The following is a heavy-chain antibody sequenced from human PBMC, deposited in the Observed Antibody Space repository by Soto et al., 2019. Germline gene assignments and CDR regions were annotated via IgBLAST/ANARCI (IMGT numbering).Heavy chain of an antibody. D-gene: IGHD4-17*01. CDR1: GYTFTSYC. J-gene: IGHJ6*02. V-gene: IGHV1-18*04. CDR2: ISAYNGNT. CDR3: ARVGHGDYGFRHRSAYYYGMDV. Sequence: ASLKVSCKASGYTFTSYCISWVRQAPGQGLEWMGWISAYNGNTNYAQKLQGRVTMTTDTSKSTAYMELRSLRSDDTAVYSCARVGHGDYGFRHRSAYYYGMDVWGQGTTVTVSS.